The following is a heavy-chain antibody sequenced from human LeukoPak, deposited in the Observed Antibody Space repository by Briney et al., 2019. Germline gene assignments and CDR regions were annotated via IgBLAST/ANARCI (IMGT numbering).Heavy chain of an antibody. CDR1: GGSISSSSYY. CDR2: ISSSGSTI. CDR3: ARSPSASDYYYMDV. J-gene: IGHJ6*03. V-gene: IGHV3-11*01. Sequence: LSLTCTVSGGSISSSSYYWGWIRQPPGKGLEWVSYISSSGSTIYYADSVKGRFTISRDNAKNSLYLQMNSLRAEDTAVYYCARSPSASDYYYMDVWGKGTTVTVSS.